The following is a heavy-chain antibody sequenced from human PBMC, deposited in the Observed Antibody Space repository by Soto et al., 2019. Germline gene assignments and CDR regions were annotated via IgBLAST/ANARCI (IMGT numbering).Heavy chain of an antibody. J-gene: IGHJ4*02. V-gene: IGHV4-39*01. CDR1: CGSISSSSYY. CDR2: IYYSGST. D-gene: IGHD3-9*01. CDR3: ATVGILTGFDY. Sequence: PSETLSLTCTVSCGSISSSSYYWGWIRQPPGKGLEWIGSIYYSGSTYYNPSLKSRVTISVDTSKNQFSLKLSSVTAADTAVYYCATVGILTGFDYWGQGTLVTVSS.